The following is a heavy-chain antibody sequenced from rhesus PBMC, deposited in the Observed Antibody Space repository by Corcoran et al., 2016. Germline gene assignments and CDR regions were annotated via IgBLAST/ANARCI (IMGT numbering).Heavy chain of an antibody. J-gene: IGHJ4*01. CDR1: GFTFSSYG. Sequence: EVQLVETGGGLVQPGGSLKLSCSASGFTFSSYGMSWVRQAPGKGLEWVSASNSGGGSTYYADSVKGRFTISRDNSKTTLSLQRNSLRAEDTAVYYCAKGIWTGYSPWGQGVLVTVSS. V-gene: IGHV3S5*01. CDR3: AKGIWTGYSP. D-gene: IGHD3-3*01. CDR2: SNSGGGST.